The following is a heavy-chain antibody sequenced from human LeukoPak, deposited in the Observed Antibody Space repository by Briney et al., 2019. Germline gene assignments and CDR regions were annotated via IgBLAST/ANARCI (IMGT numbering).Heavy chain of an antibody. D-gene: IGHD3-3*01. Sequence: PGGSLRLSCAASGFTFAGYAMTWVRQAPGKGLEWVSVIYSGGSTSYADSVKGRFTISRDKSKNRVDLEMKSLRVEDTAVYYCAKEGRYDFWSGYYSSVAFDYWGQGTLVTVSS. CDR3: AKEGRYDFWSGYYSSVAFDY. CDR1: GFTFAGYA. J-gene: IGHJ4*02. V-gene: IGHV3-23*03. CDR2: IYSGGST.